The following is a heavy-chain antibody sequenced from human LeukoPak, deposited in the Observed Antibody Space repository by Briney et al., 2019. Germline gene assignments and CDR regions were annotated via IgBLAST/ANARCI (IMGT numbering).Heavy chain of an antibody. J-gene: IGHJ3*02. CDR2: IYTSGST. CDR1: GGSISSYY. Sequence: SETLSLTCTVSGGSISSYYWSWIRQPAGKGLEWIGRIYTSGSTNYNPSLKSRVTMSVDTSKNQFSLKLSSVTAADTAVYYCASQYGDYTSGDAFDIWGQRTMVTVSS. V-gene: IGHV4-4*07. CDR3: ASQYGDYTSGDAFDI. D-gene: IGHD4-17*01.